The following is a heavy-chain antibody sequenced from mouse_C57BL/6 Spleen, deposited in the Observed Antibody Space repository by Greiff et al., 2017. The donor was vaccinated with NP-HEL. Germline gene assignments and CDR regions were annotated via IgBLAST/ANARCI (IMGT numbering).Heavy chain of an antibody. J-gene: IGHJ3*01. CDR1: GYTFTSYW. CDR2: INPSSGYT. CDR3: AIEDYGSSPWFAY. D-gene: IGHD1-1*01. Sequence: QLQQSGAELAKPGASVKLSCKASGYTFTSYWMHWVKQRPGQGLEWIGYINPSSGYTKYNQKFKDKATLTADKSSSTAYMQLSSLTYEDSAVYYCAIEDYGSSPWFAYWGQGTLVTVSA. V-gene: IGHV1-7*01.